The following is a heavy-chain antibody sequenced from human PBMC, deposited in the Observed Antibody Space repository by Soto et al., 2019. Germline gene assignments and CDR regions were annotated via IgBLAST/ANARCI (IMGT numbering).Heavy chain of an antibody. V-gene: IGHV1-8*02. J-gene: IGHJ6*02. CDR3: GRGPSPRAPAGGTPYYYAMDV. D-gene: IGHD6-13*01. Sequence: ASVNFSCKASGYDFSAYDINWVRQASGQGLEWMGWMNPINGATGSARSFQGRVSMTRNTATGTAYLELTSLRSDDTAVYYCGRGPSPRAPAGGTPYYYAMDVWGQGTTVTVSS. CDR1: GYDFSAYD. CDR2: MNPINGAT.